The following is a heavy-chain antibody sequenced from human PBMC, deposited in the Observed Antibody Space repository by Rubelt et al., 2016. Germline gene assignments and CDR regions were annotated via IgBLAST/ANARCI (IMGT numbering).Heavy chain of an antibody. Sequence: MNWVRQAPGKGLEWVSSISSSSSYIYYADSVKGRFTISRDNSKNTLYLQMNSLRAEDTAVYYCARDSVVGGSSWSLLFDYWGQGTLVTVSS. D-gene: IGHD6-13*01. CDR2: ISSSSSYI. V-gene: IGHV3-21*01. J-gene: IGHJ4*02. CDR3: ARDSVVGGSSWSLLFDY.